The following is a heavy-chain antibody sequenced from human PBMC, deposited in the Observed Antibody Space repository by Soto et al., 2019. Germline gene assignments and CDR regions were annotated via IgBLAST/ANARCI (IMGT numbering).Heavy chain of an antibody. V-gene: IGHV4-39*01. CDR1: GGSISDDTYY. CDR3: ARLHCDSPNCVPLDP. J-gene: IGHJ5*02. D-gene: IGHD3-22*01. CDR2: MYYSGTS. Sequence: SETLSLTCTVSGGSISDDTYYWGWIRQPPGKGLEWIGSMYYSGTSSYNLSLKSRVSMSVDTSKKQLSLRLTSVTAADTAVYYCARLHCDSPNCVPLDPWGQGTLVTVSS.